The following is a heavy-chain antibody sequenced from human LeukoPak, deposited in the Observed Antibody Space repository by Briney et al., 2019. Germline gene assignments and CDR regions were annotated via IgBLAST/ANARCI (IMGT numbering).Heavy chain of an antibody. Sequence: SQTLSLTCAISEDSVSSNSAAWNWIRQSPSRGLEWLGRTYYRSKWYNDYAVSVKSRITINPDTSKNQFSLQLNSVTPEDTAVYYCAGDYRGSGSYSARYYYYGMDVWGQGTTVTVSS. D-gene: IGHD3-10*01. CDR3: AGDYRGSGSYSARYYYYGMDV. CDR2: TYYRSKWYN. J-gene: IGHJ6*02. V-gene: IGHV6-1*01. CDR1: EDSVSSNSAA.